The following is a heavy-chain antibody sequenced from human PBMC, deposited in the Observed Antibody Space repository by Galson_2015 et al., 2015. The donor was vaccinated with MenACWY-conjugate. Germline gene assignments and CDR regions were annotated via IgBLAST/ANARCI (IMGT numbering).Heavy chain of an antibody. J-gene: IGHJ4*02. CDR2: ISPSGYDT. Sequence: SLRLSCAASGFTFTNYAMTWVRQAPGKGLEWVSVISPSGYDTFYADAVKGRFTMSRDNSNSTLYLQMDSLGADDTAVYYCARDRPYSSASHIDYWGQGTPVTVSS. CDR3: ARDRPYSSASHIDY. CDR1: GFTFTNYA. V-gene: IGHV3-23*01. D-gene: IGHD3-10*01.